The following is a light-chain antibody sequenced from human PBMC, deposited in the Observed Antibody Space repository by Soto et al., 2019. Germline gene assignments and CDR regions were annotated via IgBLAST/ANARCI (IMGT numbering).Light chain of an antibody. CDR2: WAS. CDR3: LQYYSSPKT. V-gene: IGKV4-1*01. J-gene: IGKJ1*01. Sequence: DIVMTQSPDSLAVSLGERATINCKSSQSGLYSSNNKNYLAWYQPQPGQPPVLLIYWASTREYGVTDRFSGSGSETDCTRPISSMKAEDGAVYYCLQYYSSPKTFGQGTKVEIK. CDR1: QSGLYSSNNKNY.